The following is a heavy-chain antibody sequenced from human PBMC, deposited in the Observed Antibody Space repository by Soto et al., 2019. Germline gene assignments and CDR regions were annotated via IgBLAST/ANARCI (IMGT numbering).Heavy chain of an antibody. CDR3: ARYYYEVPYFDL. Sequence: QVQLQESGPGLVKPSETLSLTCTVSGGSISSYYWSWIRQPPGKGLEWIGYISYIGSTNYNPSLKSRVTISVDTSKKQFSLKLSSVTAADTAVYYCARYYYEVPYFDLWGRGTLVTVSS. CDR1: GGSISSYY. CDR2: ISYIGST. D-gene: IGHD3-22*01. J-gene: IGHJ2*01. V-gene: IGHV4-59*01.